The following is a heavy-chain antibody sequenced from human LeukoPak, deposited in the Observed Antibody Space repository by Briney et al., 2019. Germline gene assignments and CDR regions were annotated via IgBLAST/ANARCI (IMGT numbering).Heavy chain of an antibody. J-gene: IGHJ4*02. CDR3: GRDSGGTVDS. V-gene: IGHV4-59*01. Sequence: PSETLSLTCTVSGGSISGYFWSWIRQPPGKGLEWIGDIYYSGSTNYNPSLKSRVTISVDTSKNQFSLKVSSVTAADTAVYYCGRDSGGTVDSWGQGTLVTVSS. D-gene: IGHD2-15*01. CDR1: GGSISGYF. CDR2: IYYSGST.